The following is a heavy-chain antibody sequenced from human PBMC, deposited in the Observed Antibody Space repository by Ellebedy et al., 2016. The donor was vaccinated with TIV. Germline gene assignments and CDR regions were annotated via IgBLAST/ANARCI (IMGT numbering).Heavy chain of an antibody. V-gene: IGHV3-23*01. Sequence: GESLKISCATSGFTFDNFAMRWFRQVPGKGLEWVSAITGSGDRTFYADSVKGRFTVSRDTSKNTLYLQMNSLRAEDTAVYYCARDPVGVGPAFDIWGQGTMVTVSS. CDR3: ARDPVGVGPAFDI. J-gene: IGHJ3*02. CDR2: ITGSGDRT. D-gene: IGHD4-23*01. CDR1: GFTFDNFA.